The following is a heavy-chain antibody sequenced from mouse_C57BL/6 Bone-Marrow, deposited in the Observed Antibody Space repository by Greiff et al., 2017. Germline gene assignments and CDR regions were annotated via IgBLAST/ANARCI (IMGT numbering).Heavy chain of an antibody. Sequence: EVQLQQSGPELVKPGASVKISCKASGYSFTDYNMNWVKQSNGKSLEWIGVINPNYGTTSYNQKFKGKATLTVDQSSSTAYMQLNSLTSEDSAVYYGARSVVASSYWYFDVWGTGTTVTVSS. J-gene: IGHJ1*03. V-gene: IGHV1-39*01. D-gene: IGHD1-1*01. CDR3: ARSVVASSYWYFDV. CDR1: GYSFTDYN. CDR2: INPNYGTT.